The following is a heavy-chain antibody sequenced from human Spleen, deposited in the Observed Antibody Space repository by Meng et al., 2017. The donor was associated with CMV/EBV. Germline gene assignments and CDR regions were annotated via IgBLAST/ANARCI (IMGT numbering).Heavy chain of an antibody. CDR2: ISSSGSTI. Sequence: GESLKISCAASGFTFSDYYMSWIRQAPGKGLEWVSYISSSGSTIYYADSVKGRFTISRDNAKNSLYLQMNSLRAEDTAVYYCAREGHCSSTSCYRAPWDYYYGMDVWGQGTTVTVSS. CDR1: GFTFSDYY. D-gene: IGHD2-2*01. CDR3: AREGHCSSTSCYRAPWDYYYGMDV. V-gene: IGHV3-11*04. J-gene: IGHJ6*02.